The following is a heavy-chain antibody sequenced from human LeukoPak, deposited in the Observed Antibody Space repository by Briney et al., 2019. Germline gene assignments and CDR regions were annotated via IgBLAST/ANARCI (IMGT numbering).Heavy chain of an antibody. CDR2: ISPSGGST. J-gene: IGHJ4*02. V-gene: IGHV1-46*01. D-gene: IGHD6-13*01. CDR1: GYTFTGYW. CDR3: ARYSSSWYGVDY. Sequence: ASVKLSCKAFGYTFTGYWMHWVRQAPGQGPEWMGVISPSGGSTIYAQKFKGRVTLTRDMSTSTDYLELSSLRSEDTAVYYCARYSSSWYGVDYWGQGTLVTVSS.